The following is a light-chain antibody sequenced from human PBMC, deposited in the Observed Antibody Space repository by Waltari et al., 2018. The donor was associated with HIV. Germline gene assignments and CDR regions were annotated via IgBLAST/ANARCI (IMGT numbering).Light chain of an antibody. V-gene: IGKV2-40*01. CDR1: QSLLDSDDGNTY. CDR2: PLS. Sequence: DIVMTQTPLSLPVTPGAPASISCRSSQSLLDSDDGNTYLDWYLQKPGQSPPLLIYPLSYRASGVPDRFSGSGSGTDFTLKISRVEAEDVGVYYCMQRIEFPLTFGGGTKVEIK. CDR3: MQRIEFPLT. J-gene: IGKJ4*01.